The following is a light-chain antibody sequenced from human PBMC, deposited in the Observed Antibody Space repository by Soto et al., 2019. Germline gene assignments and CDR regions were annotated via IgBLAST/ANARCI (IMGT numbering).Light chain of an antibody. Sequence: QSVLTQPPSVSGAPGQRGTISCTGSSSNIGAGNDVHWYQKLPGTAPKLLIYGNSNRPSGVPDRFSGSKSGTSASLAITGLQAEDEADYYCQSYDSSLSVVFGGGTQLTVL. CDR3: QSYDSSLSVV. J-gene: IGLJ7*01. CDR2: GNS. V-gene: IGLV1-40*01. CDR1: SSNIGAGND.